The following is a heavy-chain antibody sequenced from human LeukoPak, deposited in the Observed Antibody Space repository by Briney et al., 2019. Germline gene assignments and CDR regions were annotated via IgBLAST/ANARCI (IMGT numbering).Heavy chain of an antibody. Sequence: GGSLRLSCAASGFTFSNAWMSWVRQAPGKGLEWVGRIKSKTDGGTTDYAAPVKGRFTISRDDSKNTLYLQMNSLKTEDTAVYYCTTYYDFWSGRYYWGQGTLVTVSS. D-gene: IGHD3-3*01. J-gene: IGHJ4*02. CDR1: GFTFSNAW. CDR3: TTYYDFWSGRYY. V-gene: IGHV3-15*01. CDR2: IKSKTDGGTT.